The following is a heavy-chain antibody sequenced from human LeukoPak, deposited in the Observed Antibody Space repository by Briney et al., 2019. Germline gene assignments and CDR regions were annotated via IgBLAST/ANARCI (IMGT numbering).Heavy chain of an antibody. V-gene: IGHV3-20*04. D-gene: IGHD2-15*01. CDR2: INWNGGIT. CDR3: ARDFVGYCSGGRCYHLAFDI. J-gene: IGHJ3*02. CDR1: GFTFEDYG. Sequence: GGSLRLSCAASGFTFEDYGMSWVRQAPGKGLEWVSGINWNGGITGYADSVKGRFTISRDNAKNSLYLQMNSLRAEDTALYYCARDFVGYCSGGRCYHLAFDIWGQGTMVTVSS.